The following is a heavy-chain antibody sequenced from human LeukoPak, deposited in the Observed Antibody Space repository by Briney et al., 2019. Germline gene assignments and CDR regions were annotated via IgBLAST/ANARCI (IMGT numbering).Heavy chain of an antibody. Sequence: GGSLRLSCAASGFTFSNAWMNWVRQAPGKGLEWVGRIKSKTDGWTTDYAAPVKGRFTISRGDSKNTLYLQMNSLKTEDTAVYYCTTRTILAGSDYWGQGTLVTVSS. J-gene: IGHJ4*02. CDR3: TTRTILAGSDY. CDR1: GFTFSNAW. V-gene: IGHV3-15*07. CDR2: IKSKTDGWTT. D-gene: IGHD3-3*01.